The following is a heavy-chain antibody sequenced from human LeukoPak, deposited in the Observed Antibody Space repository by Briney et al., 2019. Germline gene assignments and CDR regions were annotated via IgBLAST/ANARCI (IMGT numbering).Heavy chain of an antibody. Sequence: SETLSLTCTVSGGSISSSSYYWGWIRQPPGKGLECIGSIYYSGSTYYNPSLKSRVSISADTSKNQFSLKLRSVTAADTAVYYCARDGNPWNLDVWGRGTLVTVSS. CDR1: GGSISSSSYY. V-gene: IGHV4-39*02. D-gene: IGHD1-14*01. CDR2: IYYSGST. CDR3: ARDGNPWNLDV. J-gene: IGHJ2*01.